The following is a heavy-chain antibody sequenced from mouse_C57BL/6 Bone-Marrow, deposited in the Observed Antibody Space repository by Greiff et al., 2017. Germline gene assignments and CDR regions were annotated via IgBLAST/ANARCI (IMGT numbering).Heavy chain of an antibody. Sequence: QVQLQQPGAELVRPGTSVKLSCKASGYTFTSYWMHWVKQRPGQGLEWIGVIDPSDSYTNYNQKFKGKATLTVDTSSSTAYMQLSSLTSEDSAVYYCARSKLGGDYWGQGTTLTVSS. CDR3: ARSKLGGDY. CDR2: IDPSDSYT. CDR1: GYTFTSYW. J-gene: IGHJ2*01. D-gene: IGHD1-1*02. V-gene: IGHV1-59*01.